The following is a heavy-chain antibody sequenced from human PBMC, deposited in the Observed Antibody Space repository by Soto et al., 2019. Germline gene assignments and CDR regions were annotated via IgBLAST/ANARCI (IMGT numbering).Heavy chain of an antibody. CDR2: IYWDDDK. J-gene: IGHJ6*02. V-gene: IGHV2-5*02. CDR3: AHSHDDYHYYGMDV. Sequence: QITLKESGPTLVKPTQTLTLTCTFSGFSLSTSGVGVGWIRQPPGKALEWLALIYWDDDKRYSPSLKSRLTIXKXTXRNQVVLTTTNMDPVDTATYYCAHSHDDYHYYGMDVWGQGTTVTVSS. CDR1: GFSLSTSGVG. D-gene: IGHD3-3*01.